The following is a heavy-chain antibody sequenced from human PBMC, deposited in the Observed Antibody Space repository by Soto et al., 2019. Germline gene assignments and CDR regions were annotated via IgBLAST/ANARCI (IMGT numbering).Heavy chain of an antibody. CDR1: GYTFSDFW. CDR3: ARAYAVVIEFDY. J-gene: IGHJ4*02. CDR2: VYPGDSET. D-gene: IGHD3-22*01. V-gene: IGHV5-51*01. Sequence: EVQLVQSGAEVKKTGESLKISCQASGYTFSDFWIGWVRQMPGKGLEWIGMVYPGDSETRYSPSFQGQVTISADRSNTTAHLQWSSLKASDTAIYFCARAYAVVIEFDYWGQGTLLTVSS.